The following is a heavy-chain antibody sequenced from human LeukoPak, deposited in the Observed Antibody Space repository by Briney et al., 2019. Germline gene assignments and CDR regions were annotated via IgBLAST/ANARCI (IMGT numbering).Heavy chain of an antibody. D-gene: IGHD5-12*01. Sequence: ASVKVSCKASGYTFTSYGISWVRQAPGQGLEWMGWISAYNGNTNYAQKLQGRVTVTTDTSTSTAYMELRSLRSDDTAVYYCASSGHRLNWFDPWGQGTLVTVSS. CDR3: ASSGHRLNWFDP. J-gene: IGHJ5*02. CDR2: ISAYNGNT. V-gene: IGHV1-18*01. CDR1: GYTFTSYG.